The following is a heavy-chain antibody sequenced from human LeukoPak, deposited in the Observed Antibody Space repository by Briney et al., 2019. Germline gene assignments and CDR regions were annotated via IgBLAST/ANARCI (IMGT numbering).Heavy chain of an antibody. CDR1: GFTFSSYA. CDR2: ISGSGGST. Sequence: GGSLRLSCAASGFTFSSYAMSWVRQAPGKGLEWVSAISGSGGSTYYADSVKGRFTISRDNSKSTLYLQMNSLRAEDTAVYYCAVALWFGELLPSRFDYWGQGTLVTVSS. J-gene: IGHJ4*02. D-gene: IGHD3-10*01. V-gene: IGHV3-23*01. CDR3: AVALWFGELLPSRFDY.